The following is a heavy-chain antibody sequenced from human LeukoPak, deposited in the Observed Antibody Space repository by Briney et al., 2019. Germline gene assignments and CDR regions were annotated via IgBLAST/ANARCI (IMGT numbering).Heavy chain of an antibody. J-gene: IGHJ4*02. CDR3: TRGGWELPDHFDY. Sequence: GGSLRLSCAASGFTVSSDYMSWVRQAPGKGLEYVSGISSNGGSTFYANSVKGRFTISRDNSKNTLYLQTGSLRAEDMALYYCTRGGWELPDHFDYWGQGTLVTVSS. D-gene: IGHD1-26*01. CDR1: GFTVSSDY. CDR2: ISSNGGST. V-gene: IGHV3-64*01.